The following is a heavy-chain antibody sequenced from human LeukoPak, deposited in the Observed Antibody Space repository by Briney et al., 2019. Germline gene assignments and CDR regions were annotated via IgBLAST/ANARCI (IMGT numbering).Heavy chain of an antibody. CDR2: IIPIFGTA. CDR1: GGTFSSYA. CDR3: ARGSVDIVATIAYYFDY. D-gene: IGHD5-12*01. Sequence: SVKVSRKASGGTFSSYAISWVRQAPGQGLEWMGGIIPIFGTANYAQKFQGRVTITADESTSTAYVELSSLRSEDTAVYYCARGSVDIVATIAYYFDYWGQGTLVTVSS. V-gene: IGHV1-69*13. J-gene: IGHJ4*02.